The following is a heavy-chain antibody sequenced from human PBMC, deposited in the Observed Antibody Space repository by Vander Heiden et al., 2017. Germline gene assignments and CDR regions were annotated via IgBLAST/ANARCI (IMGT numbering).Heavy chain of an antibody. V-gene: IGHV3-7*01. CDR1: GFTFSSYW. CDR2: IKQDGSEK. Sequence: EVQLVESGGGLVQPGGSLRLYCAAAGFTFSSYWMSWVRQAPGKGLEWVANIKQDGSEKYYVDSVKGRFTISRDNAKNSLYLQMNSLRAEDTAVYYCARGLGDSSGYYNWFDPWGQGTLVTVSS. D-gene: IGHD3-22*01. CDR3: ARGLGDSSGYYNWFDP. J-gene: IGHJ5*02.